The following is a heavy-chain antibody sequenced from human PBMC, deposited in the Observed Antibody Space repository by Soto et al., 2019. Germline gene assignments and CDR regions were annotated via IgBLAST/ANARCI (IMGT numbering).Heavy chain of an antibody. CDR3: ARNYGDSSDAFDI. CDR2: IYYSGST. Sequence: SETLSLTCTVSGGSISSYYWSWIRQPPGKGLEWIGYIYYSGSTNYNPSLKSRVTISVDTSKNQFSLKLSSVTAADTAVYYCARNYGDSSDAFDIWGQGTMVTVSS. J-gene: IGHJ3*02. V-gene: IGHV4-59*08. CDR1: GGSISSYY. D-gene: IGHD4-17*01.